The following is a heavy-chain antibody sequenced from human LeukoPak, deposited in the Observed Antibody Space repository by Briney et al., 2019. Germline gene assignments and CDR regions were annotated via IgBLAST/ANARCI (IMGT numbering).Heavy chain of an antibody. CDR3: ARDRRQWLVQQRYYYYYMDV. CDR2: IKQDGSEK. D-gene: IGHD6-19*01. CDR1: GFTFSSYW. V-gene: IGHV3-7*01. J-gene: IGHJ6*03. Sequence: GGSLRLSCAASGFTFSSYWMSWVRQAPGKGLEWVANIKQDGSEKYYVDSVKGRFTISRDNAKNSLYLQMNSLRAEDTAVYYCARDRRQWLVQQRYYYYYMDVWGKGTTVTVSS.